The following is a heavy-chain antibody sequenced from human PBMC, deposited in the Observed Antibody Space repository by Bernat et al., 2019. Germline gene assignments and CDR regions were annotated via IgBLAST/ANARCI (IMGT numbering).Heavy chain of an antibody. CDR1: GYTFTGYY. Sequence: QVQLVQSGAEVKKPGASVKVSCKASGYTFTGYYMHWVRQAPGQGLEWMGWINPNSGGPNYAQKFQDWATRTRDQSSSRAYLELGRLRSDDTAVYYCVCGAAGVGGYYFDYWSEGTLVTVSS. D-gene: IGHD6-13*01. CDR2: INPNSGGP. J-gene: IGHJ4*02. CDR3: VCGAAGVGGYYFDY. V-gene: IGHV1-2*04.